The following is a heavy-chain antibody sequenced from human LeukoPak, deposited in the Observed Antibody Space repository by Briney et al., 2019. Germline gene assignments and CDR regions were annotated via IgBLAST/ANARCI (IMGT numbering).Heavy chain of an antibody. V-gene: IGHV3-30*18. J-gene: IGHJ4*02. CDR2: ISYDGSNK. CDR1: GFTFSSYG. D-gene: IGHD2-2*01. Sequence: GGSLRLSCAASGFTFSSYGTHWVRQAPGKGLEWVAVISYDGSNKYYADSVKGRFTISRDNSKNTLYLQMNSLRAEDTAVYYCAKGVVPAAENDYWGQGTLVTVSS. CDR3: AKGVVPAAENDY.